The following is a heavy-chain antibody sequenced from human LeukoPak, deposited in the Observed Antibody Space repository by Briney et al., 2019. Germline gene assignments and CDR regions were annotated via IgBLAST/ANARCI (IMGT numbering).Heavy chain of an antibody. CDR3: AKTLMRSVVVVAATGGFAD. V-gene: IGHV3-23*01. D-gene: IGHD2-15*01. CDR2: ISGSGVST. CDR1: GFTFSDYA. J-gene: IGHJ4*02. Sequence: GGSLRLSCAASGFTFSDYAMNWVRQAPGKGLEWVSAISGSGVSTYYADSVKGRFTISRDNSKNTLYLQMNSLRAEDTAIYYCAKTLMRSVVVVAATGGFADWGQGTLVTVSS.